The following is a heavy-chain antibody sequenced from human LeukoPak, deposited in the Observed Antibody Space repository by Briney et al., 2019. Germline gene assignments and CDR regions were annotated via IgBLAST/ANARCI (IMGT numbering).Heavy chain of an antibody. CDR2: IRYDGTKQ. CDR1: GVTFSIDS. J-gene: IGHJ6*03. CDR3: AKASPPYYYCIYV. Sequence: GGSLRLSCAASGVTFSIDSMQSVPQAPGEGLEWGAFIRYDGTKQFYADSAKGRFTISTDNSKNTLYLQMNSLRAEDTAVYYCAKASPPYYYCIYVWGKGTTVTVSS. D-gene: IGHD2-2*01. V-gene: IGHV3-30*02.